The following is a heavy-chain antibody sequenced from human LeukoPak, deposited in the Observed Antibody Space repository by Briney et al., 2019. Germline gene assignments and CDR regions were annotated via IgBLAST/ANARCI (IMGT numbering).Heavy chain of an antibody. J-gene: IGHJ4*02. Sequence: SETLSPTCTVSGGSISSSSYYWGWIRQPPGKGLEWIGSIYYSGSTYYNPSLKSRVTISVDTSKNQFSLKLSSATAADTAVYYCASRWELLGRGYYFDYWGQGTLVTVSS. D-gene: IGHD1-26*01. V-gene: IGHV4-39*01. CDR3: ASRWELLGRGYYFDY. CDR2: IYYSGST. CDR1: GGSISSSSYY.